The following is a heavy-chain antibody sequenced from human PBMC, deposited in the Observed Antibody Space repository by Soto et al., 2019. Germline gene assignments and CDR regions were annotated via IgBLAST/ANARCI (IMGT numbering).Heavy chain of an antibody. V-gene: IGHV3-48*03. D-gene: IGHD2-2*02. J-gene: IGHJ4*02. CDR2: ISSSGSTI. CDR1: GFTFSSYE. Sequence: GVSLRLSCAASGFTFSSYEMNWVRQAPGKGLEWVSYISSSGSTIYYADSVKGRFTISRDNAKNSLYLQMNSLRAEDTAVYYCARQVVVVPAAIGGFDYWGQGTLVTVSS. CDR3: ARQVVVVPAAIGGFDY.